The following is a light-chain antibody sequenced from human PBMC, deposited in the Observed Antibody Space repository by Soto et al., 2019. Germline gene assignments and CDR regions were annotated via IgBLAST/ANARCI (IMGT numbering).Light chain of an antibody. J-gene: IGLJ3*02. CDR1: SSDVGGYNL. CDR2: EGS. CDR3: CSYAGSATWV. V-gene: IGLV2-23*01. Sequence: QSALTQPASVSGSPGQSITISCTGTSSDVGGYNLVSWYQHHPGKAPKLMIYEGSRRPLGVSNRFSGSRSVTTASLTISGLQAEDEADYYCCSYAGSATWVFGGGTKLTVL.